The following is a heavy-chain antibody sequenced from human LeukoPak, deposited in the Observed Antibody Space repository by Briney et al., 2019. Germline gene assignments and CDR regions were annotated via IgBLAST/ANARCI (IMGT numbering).Heavy chain of an antibody. CDR3: AKSTTTVTPYYFDY. Sequence: GGSLRLSCAASGFTFSSYAMSWVRQAPGKGLEWVSALGGSGRSIYYADSVKGRFTISRDNSKNTLCLQMNSLRAEDTAVYYCAKSTTTVTPYYFDYWGQGNLVTVSS. D-gene: IGHD4-17*01. V-gene: IGHV3-23*01. CDR1: GFTFSSYA. CDR2: LGGSGRSI. J-gene: IGHJ4*02.